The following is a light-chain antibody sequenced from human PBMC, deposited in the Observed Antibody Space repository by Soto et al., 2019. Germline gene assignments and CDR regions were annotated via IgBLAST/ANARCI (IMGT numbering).Light chain of an antibody. Sequence: EILLTQSPGTLSLSPGERATLSCRASQSVSSSSLAWYQQKPGQAPRLLISGASSRAADIPDRFSGSGSGTDFTLTINRLEPEDFAVYYCQQYDSSPRTFGQGTKV. J-gene: IGKJ1*01. CDR1: QSVSSSS. CDR2: GAS. CDR3: QQYDSSPRT. V-gene: IGKV3-20*01.